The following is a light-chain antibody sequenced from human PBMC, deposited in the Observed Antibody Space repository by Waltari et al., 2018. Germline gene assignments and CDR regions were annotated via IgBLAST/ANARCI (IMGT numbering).Light chain of an antibody. Sequence: EVVLTQSPATLSLSPGERATLYCLASQSVGTSLAWYQQKPGHAPRLLIVDASNRAAGIPGRFSGRGSGTDFTLTITNLEPEDFAVYYCQQRSIWPPLTFGGGTHVDVK. CDR1: QSVGTS. J-gene: IGKJ4*01. V-gene: IGKV3-11*01. CDR3: QQRSIWPPLT. CDR2: DAS.